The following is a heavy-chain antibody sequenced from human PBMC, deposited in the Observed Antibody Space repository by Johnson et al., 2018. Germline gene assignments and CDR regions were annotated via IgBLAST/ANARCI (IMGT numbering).Heavy chain of an antibody. CDR1: GFTFSSYW. D-gene: IGHD2-21*01. Sequence: VQLVESGGGLVQPGGSLRLSCAASGFTFSSYWMTWVRQAPGKGLEWVANIKQDGSENGHVDSVQGRFTISRDNAKSSLNLQMNSLRAEDTAGYYCARTGIYYYYSMDVWGKGTTVTVSS. CDR3: ARTGIYYYYSMDV. V-gene: IGHV3-7*01. CDR2: IKQDGSEN. J-gene: IGHJ6*03.